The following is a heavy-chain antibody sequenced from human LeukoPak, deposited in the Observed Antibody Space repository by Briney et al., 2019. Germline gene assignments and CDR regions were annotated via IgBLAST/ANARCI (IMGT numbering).Heavy chain of an antibody. CDR3: ASYCSGGSCYRRATFDY. V-gene: IGHV4-4*07. Sequence: SETLSLTCSVSGASISSYWSWIRQPAGKGLEWIGRIYGSGSTNYNPSLQSRITMSLDTSKNQVSLKITSVTAADTAVYYCASYCSGGSCYRRATFDYWGQGTLVTVSS. D-gene: IGHD2-15*01. CDR1: GASISSY. CDR2: IYGSGST. J-gene: IGHJ4*02.